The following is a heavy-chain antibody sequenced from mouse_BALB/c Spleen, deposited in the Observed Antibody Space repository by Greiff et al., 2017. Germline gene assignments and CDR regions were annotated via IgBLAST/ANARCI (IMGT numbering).Heavy chain of an antibody. CDR2: IYPGNVNT. J-gene: IGHJ4*01. Sequence: VQLQQSGPELVKPGASVRISCKASGYTFTSYYIHWVKQRPGQGLEWIGWIYPGNVNTKYNEKFKGKATLTADKSSSTAYMQLSSLTSEDSAVYFCARGGLRREDYAMDYWGQGTSVTVSS. CDR1: GYTFTSYY. D-gene: IGHD2-4*01. V-gene: IGHV1S56*01. CDR3: ARGGLRREDYAMDY.